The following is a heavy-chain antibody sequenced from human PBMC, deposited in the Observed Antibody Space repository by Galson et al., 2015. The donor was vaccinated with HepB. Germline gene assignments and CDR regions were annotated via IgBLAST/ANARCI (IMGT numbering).Heavy chain of an antibody. V-gene: IGHV1-3*01. CDR1: GYTFTNYA. J-gene: IGHJ4*02. Sequence: SVKVSCKASGYTFTNYAMHWVRQAPGQRLEWMGWINAGNGNTKYSQKFQGRVTITRDTSASTAYMELSSLRSEDTAVYYCARETTYYYDSSGYYSLRYWGQGTLVTVSS. CDR2: INAGNGNT. CDR3: ARETTYYYDSSGYYSLRY. D-gene: IGHD3-22*01.